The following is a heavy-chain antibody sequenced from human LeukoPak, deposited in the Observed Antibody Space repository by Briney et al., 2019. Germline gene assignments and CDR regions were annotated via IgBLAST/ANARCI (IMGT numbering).Heavy chain of an antibody. CDR1: GFTFSNYW. CDR3: ARDVYGLGDY. Sequence: GGSLRLSCVASGFTFSNYWMHWVRQAPERGLMWVSKINSDGSGPDYADSVKGRFTISRDNAKNTLYLQMNSLRAEDTAVYYCARDVYGLGDYWGQGTLVTVSS. V-gene: IGHV3-74*01. D-gene: IGHD1-14*01. J-gene: IGHJ4*02. CDR2: INSDGSGP.